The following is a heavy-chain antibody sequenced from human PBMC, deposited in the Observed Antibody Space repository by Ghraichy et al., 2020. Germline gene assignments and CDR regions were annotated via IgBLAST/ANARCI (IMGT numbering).Heavy chain of an antibody. Sequence: SETPSLTCTVSGGSISSYYWSWIRQPPGKGLEWIGYIYYRGSTNYNPSLKSRVTISVDTSKSQFSLKLSSVTAADTAVYYCARHSSSWAPPNFWGQGTLVTVSS. CDR1: GGSISSYY. CDR2: IYYRGST. V-gene: IGHV4-59*08. CDR3: ARHSSSWAPPNF. D-gene: IGHD6-13*01. J-gene: IGHJ4*02.